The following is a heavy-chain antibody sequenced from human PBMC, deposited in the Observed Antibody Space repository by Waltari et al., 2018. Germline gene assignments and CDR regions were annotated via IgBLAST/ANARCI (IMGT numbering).Heavy chain of an antibody. CDR1: GFTFSSYG. J-gene: IGHJ5*02. D-gene: IGHD6-6*01. V-gene: IGHV3-30*02. Sequence: QVQLVESGGGVVQPGGSLRLSCAASGFTFSSYGMHWGRQAPGKGLEWVAFIRYDGSNKYYADSVKGRFTISRDNSKNTLYLQMNSLRAEDTAVYYCAAFGLIAARSWGQGTLVTVSS. CDR2: IRYDGSNK. CDR3: AAFGLIAARS.